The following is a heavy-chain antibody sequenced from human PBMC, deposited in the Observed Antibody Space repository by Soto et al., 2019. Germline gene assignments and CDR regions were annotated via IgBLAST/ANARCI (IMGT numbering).Heavy chain of an antibody. CDR3: AREALHYYNGMDV. CDR2: INPTTNRA. V-gene: IGHV1-46*01. J-gene: IGHJ6*01. Sequence: ASVKVSCKASGYTFTSFHMHWVRQAPGQGLEWLGVINPTTNRATYSQNFQGRVTMTRDTSTSTVYMELNSLRSEDTAVYYCAREALHYYNGMDVWGQGTSVTVSS. CDR1: GYTFTSFH.